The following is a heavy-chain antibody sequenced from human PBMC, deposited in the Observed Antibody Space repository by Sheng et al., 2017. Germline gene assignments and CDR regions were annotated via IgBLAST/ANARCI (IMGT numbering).Heavy chain of an antibody. CDR3: ARHDGXIVGATTPDY. J-gene: IGHJ4*02. CDR1: GGSISSSSYY. V-gene: IGHV4-39*01. D-gene: IGHD1-26*01. Sequence: QLQLQESGPGLVKPSETLSLTCTVSGGSISSSSYYWGWIRQPPGKGLEWIGSIYYSGSTYYNPSLKSRVTISVDTSKNQFSLKLSSVTAADTAVYYCARHDGXIVGATTPDYWGQGTLVTVSS. CDR2: IYYSGST.